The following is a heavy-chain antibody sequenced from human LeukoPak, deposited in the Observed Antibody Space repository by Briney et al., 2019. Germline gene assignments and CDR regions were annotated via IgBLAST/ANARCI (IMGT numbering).Heavy chain of an antibody. CDR1: GFTFSSYA. Sequence: GGSLRLSCAASGFTFSSYAMSWVRQAPGKGLEWVSGISGSGGSTYHADSAKGRFTISRDNYKNTLYLQMNSLRAEDTAVYYCAKNRASSGYSAMDVWGKGTTVIVSS. CDR3: AKNRASSGYSAMDV. CDR2: ISGSGGST. D-gene: IGHD3-22*01. J-gene: IGHJ6*03. V-gene: IGHV3-23*01.